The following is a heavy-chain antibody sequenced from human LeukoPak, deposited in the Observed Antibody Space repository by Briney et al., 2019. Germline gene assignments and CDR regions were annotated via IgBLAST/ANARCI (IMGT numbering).Heavy chain of an antibody. Sequence: QPGRSLRLSCAASGFTFSSYAMHWVRQAPGKGLEWVAVISYDGSNKYYADSVKGRFTISRDNSKNTLYLQMNSLRAEDTAVYYCARPRGYSSGWDIGGESFQHWGQGTLVTVSS. CDR2: ISYDGSNK. CDR3: ARPRGYSSGWDIGGESFQH. V-gene: IGHV3-30-3*01. J-gene: IGHJ1*01. D-gene: IGHD6-19*01. CDR1: GFTFSSYA.